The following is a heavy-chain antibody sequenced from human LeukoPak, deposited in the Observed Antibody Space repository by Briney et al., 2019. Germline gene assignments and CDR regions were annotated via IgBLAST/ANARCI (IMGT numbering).Heavy chain of an antibody. J-gene: IGHJ5*02. D-gene: IGHD6-19*01. CDR2: INHSGST. CDR3: ARASGWYYSFDP. Sequence: SETLSLTCAVYGGSFSGYYWSWIRQPPGKGLEWIGEINHSGSTYYNPSLKSRVTISVDTSKNQFSLKLSSVTAADTAVYYCARASGWYYSFDPWGQGTLVTVSS. CDR1: GGSFSGYY. V-gene: IGHV4-34*01.